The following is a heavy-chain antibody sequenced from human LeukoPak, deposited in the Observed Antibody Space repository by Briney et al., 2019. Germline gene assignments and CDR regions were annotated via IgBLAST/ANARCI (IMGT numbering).Heavy chain of an antibody. V-gene: IGHV4-59*01. CDR3: ASQQDGAFDI. D-gene: IGHD6-13*01. Sequence: SETLSLTCTVSGGPISGYFWSWIRQPPGKGLEWIGYIYYSGSTNYNPSLKSRVTISVDTSKNQFSLKLSSVTAADTAVYYCASQQDGAFDIWGQGTMVTVSS. CDR1: GGPISGYF. CDR2: IYYSGST. J-gene: IGHJ3*02.